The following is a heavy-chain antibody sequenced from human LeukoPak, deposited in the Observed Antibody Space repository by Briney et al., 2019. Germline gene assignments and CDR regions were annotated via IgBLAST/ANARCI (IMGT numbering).Heavy chain of an antibody. J-gene: IGHJ3*02. CDR1: GYSFTTYW. V-gene: IGHV5-51*01. Sequence: HGESLKISCKTSGYSFTTYWIAWVRQMPGKGLEWMGVIYPGDSDTRYGPSFKGQVTISADKTISIAYLQWSSLKASDTAMYYCARLPLYGGTNADPFDIWGRGTMVTVSS. CDR3: ARLPLYGGTNADPFDI. CDR2: IYPGDSDT. D-gene: IGHD4/OR15-4a*01.